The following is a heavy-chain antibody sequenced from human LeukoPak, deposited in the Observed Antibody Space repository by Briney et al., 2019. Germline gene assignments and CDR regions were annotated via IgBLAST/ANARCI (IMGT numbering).Heavy chain of an antibody. V-gene: IGHV1-3*01. CDR1: GYTFTNYA. Sequence: ASVKVSCKGSGYTFTNYAVHWVRQAPGQRLEWLGWINPGNGDTKYSLNFRGRVTVTSDTSAATAYVELNSLTSEDTAVYYCAKEGWDCRVNFYSGYFYAPDVWGQGTTVTVSS. CDR3: AKEGWDCRVNFYSGYFYAPDV. CDR2: INPGNGDT. D-gene: IGHD2-15*01. J-gene: IGHJ6*02.